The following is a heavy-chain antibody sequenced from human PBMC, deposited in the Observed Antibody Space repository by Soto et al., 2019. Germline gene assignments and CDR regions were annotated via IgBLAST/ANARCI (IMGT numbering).Heavy chain of an antibody. V-gene: IGHV2-5*02. CDR3: AHRLYSGFTSCYGIDFFDH. CDR1: GFSLATSGVG. CDR2: VYWDDDK. Sequence: SGPTLVNPTQTLTLTCSFSGFSLATSGVGVGWIRQPPGQALEWLAIVYWDDDKKYSPSLASRLTVTWDTSKNQVVLTVTNMDPADTCTYFCAHRLYSGFTSCYGIDFFDHWGRGTLVTVSS. D-gene: IGHD2-2*01. J-gene: IGHJ5*02.